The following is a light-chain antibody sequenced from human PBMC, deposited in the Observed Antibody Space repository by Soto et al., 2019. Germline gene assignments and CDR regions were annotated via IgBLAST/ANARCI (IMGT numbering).Light chain of an antibody. J-gene: IGLJ2*01. V-gene: IGLV2-8*01. CDR3: SSYAGSTYEV. CDR1: SSDVGGYNY. Sequence: QSALTQPPSASGSPGQSVTISCTGTSSDVGGYNYVSWYQQHPGKAPKLMIYEVSKRPSGVPDRFSGSKSGNTASLTVSGLQAEDEADYYCSSYAGSTYEVFGGGTKLTVL. CDR2: EVS.